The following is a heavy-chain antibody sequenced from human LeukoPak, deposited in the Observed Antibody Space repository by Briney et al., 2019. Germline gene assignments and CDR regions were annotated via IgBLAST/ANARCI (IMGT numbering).Heavy chain of an antibody. V-gene: IGHV3-74*01. Sequence: GGSLRLSCAASGFTFSTYWMHWVRQAPGKGLVWVSRINSDGSSANYADSVKGRFTISRDNAKNTLYLQMNSLRAEDTAVYYCARADYGDYDPPSINWFDPWGKGTLVTVSS. J-gene: IGHJ5*02. CDR1: GFTFSTYW. CDR3: ARADYGDYDPPSINWFDP. CDR2: INSDGSSA. D-gene: IGHD4-17*01.